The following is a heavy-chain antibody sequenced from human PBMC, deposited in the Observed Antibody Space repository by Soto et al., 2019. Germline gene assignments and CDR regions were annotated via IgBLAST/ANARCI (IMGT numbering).Heavy chain of an antibody. V-gene: IGHV3-43*01. J-gene: IGHJ6*02. CDR3: ARETLTFGSAWDV. CDR2: ITWNGANS. Sequence: GGSLRLSCAASGFRFDDYNMHWVRQAPGKGLEWVSLITWNGANSYYADSVKGRFTISRDGTTKSLSLQMTSLKREDTGLYFCARETLTFGSAWDVWGQGTTVTVSS. CDR1: GFRFDDYN. D-gene: IGHD3-3*01.